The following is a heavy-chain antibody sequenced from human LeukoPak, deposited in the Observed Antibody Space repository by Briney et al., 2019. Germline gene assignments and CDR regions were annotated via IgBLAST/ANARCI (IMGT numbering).Heavy chain of an antibody. CDR1: GFSLSTLGVG. CDR2: IYWDDDE. V-gene: IGHV2-5*02. D-gene: IGHD3-10*01. CDR3: AHKTSGTNSFDH. Sequence: SGPTLVKPTQTLTLTCNFSGFSLSTLGVGVGWIRQPPGKALAWLGIIYWDDDERYSPSLKNRLTITKDTSRNQVLLTMTIMDPVDTATFYCAHKTSGTNSFDHWGPGTLVTVSS. J-gene: IGHJ4*02.